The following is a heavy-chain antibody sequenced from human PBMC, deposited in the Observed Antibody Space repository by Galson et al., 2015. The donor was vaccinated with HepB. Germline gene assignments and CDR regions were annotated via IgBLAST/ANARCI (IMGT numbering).Heavy chain of an antibody. V-gene: IGHV3-11*01. CDR3: ARGVPGYCSGGSCYSTPYYMDV. CDR1: GFTFSDYY. Sequence: SLRLSCAASGFTFSDYYMSWIRQAPGKGLEWVSYISSSGSIIYYADSVKGRFTISRDNAKNSLYLQMNSLRAEDTAVYYCARGVPGYCSGGSCYSTPYYMDVWGKGTTVTVSS. CDR2: ISSSGSII. J-gene: IGHJ6*03. D-gene: IGHD2-15*01.